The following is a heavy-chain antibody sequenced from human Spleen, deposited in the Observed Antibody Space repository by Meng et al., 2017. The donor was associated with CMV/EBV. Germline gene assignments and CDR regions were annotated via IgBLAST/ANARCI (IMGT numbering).Heavy chain of an antibody. CDR1: GYTFTGYY. V-gene: IGHV1-2*02. CDR2: INPNSGGT. Sequence: QVQLVQAGAEVKKPWAAGKVSCKASGYTFTGYYMHWVRQAPGQGLEWMGWINPNSGGTNYAQKFQGRVTMTRDTSISTAYMELSRLRSDDTAVYYCARETAMTTVTTEFDYWGQGTLVTVSS. CDR3: ARETAMTTVTTEFDY. J-gene: IGHJ4*02. D-gene: IGHD4-17*01.